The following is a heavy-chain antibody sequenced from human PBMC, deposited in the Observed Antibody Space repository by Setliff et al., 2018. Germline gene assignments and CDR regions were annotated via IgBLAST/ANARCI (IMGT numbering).Heavy chain of an antibody. D-gene: IGHD2-2*01. J-gene: IGHJ4*02. V-gene: IGHV1-18*01. Sequence: ASVKVSCKASGYTFSDYGISWVRLAPGQGLEWMGWISPYTGNTFYAPQFQGRVTLTTDTSTSTAYMEVKSLTSDDTAIYYCARLVRYCTRTSCQRTSGAELWGQGTLVTVSS. CDR1: GYTFSDYG. CDR3: ARLVRYCTRTSCQRTSGAEL. CDR2: ISPYTGNT.